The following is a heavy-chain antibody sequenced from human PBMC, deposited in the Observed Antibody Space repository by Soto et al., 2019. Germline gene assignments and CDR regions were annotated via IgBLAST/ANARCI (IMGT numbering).Heavy chain of an antibody. CDR2: IRSKTYGGTT. D-gene: IGHD3-3*01. CDR3: TRGMGDYWSGYYPSYFDS. Sequence: PEGSLILSCPSSGTTFGDDTLNWVRQAPGKGLEWVGYIRSKTYGGTTECAASVKDRFTISRDDSKSAAYLEMSSLKSEDTAVYYCTRGMGDYWSGYYPSYFDSWGQGTLVNVSA. V-gene: IGHV3-49*04. J-gene: IGHJ4*02. CDR1: GTTFGDDT.